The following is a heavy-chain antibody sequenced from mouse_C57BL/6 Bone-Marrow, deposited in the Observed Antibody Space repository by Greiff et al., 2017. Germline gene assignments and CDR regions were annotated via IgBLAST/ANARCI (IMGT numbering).Heavy chain of an antibody. Sequence: EVMLVESGGGLVKPGGSLKLSCAASGFTFSSYAMSWVRQTPEKRLEWVATISDGGSYTYYPDNVKGRFTISRDNAKNNLYLQMSHLKSEDTAMYYCAREDYDYPYWYFDVWGTGTTGTVSS. J-gene: IGHJ1*03. CDR1: GFTFSSYA. CDR3: AREDYDYPYWYFDV. CDR2: ISDGGSYT. V-gene: IGHV5-4*01. D-gene: IGHD2-4*01.